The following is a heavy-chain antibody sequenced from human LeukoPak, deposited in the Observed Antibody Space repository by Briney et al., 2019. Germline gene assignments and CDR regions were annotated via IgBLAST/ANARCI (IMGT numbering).Heavy chain of an antibody. V-gene: IGHV1-2*06. D-gene: IGHD5-12*01. J-gene: IGHJ4*02. Sequence: RASLKVSCKASGCTFTSYYMHWVRQAPGQGLEWMGRINPNSGGTNYAQKFQGRVTMTRDTSISTAYMELSRLRSDDTAVYYCARDFDAATIFDYWGQGTLVTVSS. CDR1: GCTFTSYY. CDR3: ARDFDAATIFDY. CDR2: INPNSGGT.